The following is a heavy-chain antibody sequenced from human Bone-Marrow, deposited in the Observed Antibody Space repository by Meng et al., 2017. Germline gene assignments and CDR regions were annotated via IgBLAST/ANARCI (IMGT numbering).Heavy chain of an antibody. CDR3: ARAYCGGDCYVSGWFDP. CDR2: INTNPGNP. D-gene: IGHD2-21*02. J-gene: IGHJ5*02. Sequence: VQLVQSGSEVKKPGASVKVSCKASGYTFTSYAMNWVRQAPGQGLEWMGWINTNPGNPTYAQGFTGRFVFSLDTSVSTAYLQISSLKAEDTAVYYCARAYCGGDCYVSGWFDPWGQGTMVTVSS. CDR1: GYTFTSYA. V-gene: IGHV7-4-1*02.